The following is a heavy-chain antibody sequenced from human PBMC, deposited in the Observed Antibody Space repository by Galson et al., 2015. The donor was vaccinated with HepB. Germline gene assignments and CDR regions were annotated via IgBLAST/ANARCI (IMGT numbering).Heavy chain of an antibody. CDR2: ISYDGSNK. Sequence: SLRLSCAASGFTFSSYGMHWVRQAPGKGLEWVAVISYDGSNKYYADSVKGRFTISRDNSKNTLYLQMNSLRAEDTAVYYCAKDLQGGQQQLVYHVFYYYGMDVWGQGTTVTVSS. D-gene: IGHD6-13*01. CDR3: AKDLQGGQQQLVYHVFYYYGMDV. J-gene: IGHJ6*02. CDR1: GFTFSSYG. V-gene: IGHV3-30*18.